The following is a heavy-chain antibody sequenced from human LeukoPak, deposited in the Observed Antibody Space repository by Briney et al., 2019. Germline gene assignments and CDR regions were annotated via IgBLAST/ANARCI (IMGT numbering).Heavy chain of an antibody. V-gene: IGHV1-69*04. D-gene: IGHD6-13*01. J-gene: IGHJ4*02. CDR3: ARDLRGSSSWYDY. Sequence: ASVKVSCKASEGTFNSYGISWVRQAPGQGLEWMGRIIPILGITNYAQKFQGRVTITADKSTNTAYMELSSLRSEDTAVFYCARDLRGSSSWYDYWGQGTLVTVSS. CDR2: IIPILGIT. CDR1: EGTFNSYG.